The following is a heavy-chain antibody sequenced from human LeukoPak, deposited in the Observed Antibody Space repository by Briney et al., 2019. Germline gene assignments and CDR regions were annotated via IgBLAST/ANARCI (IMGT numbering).Heavy chain of an antibody. Sequence: PGGSLRLSCAAPGFMFQDYAIHWVRQSPGKGLEWVSLISGDGCSTFYADSVKGRFTISRDNSKNSLYLKMNSLRSDDTALYYCVRESESSGWYDYWGQGTLVTVSS. CDR3: VRESESSGWYDY. CDR2: ISGDGCST. J-gene: IGHJ4*02. V-gene: IGHV3-43*02. D-gene: IGHD6-19*01. CDR1: GFMFQDYA.